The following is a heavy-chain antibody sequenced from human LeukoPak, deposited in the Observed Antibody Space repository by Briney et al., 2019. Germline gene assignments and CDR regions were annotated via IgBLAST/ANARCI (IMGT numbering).Heavy chain of an antibody. V-gene: IGHV4-59*08. CDR1: GGSISSYY. CDR3: ARVHYYDSSGAFDI. Sequence: SETLSLTCTVSGGSISSYYWSWIRQPPGKGLEWIGYIYYSGSTNYNPSLKGRVTISVDTSKNQFSLKLSSVTAADTAVYYCARVHYYDSSGAFDIWGQGTMVTVSS. CDR2: IYYSGST. D-gene: IGHD3-22*01. J-gene: IGHJ3*02.